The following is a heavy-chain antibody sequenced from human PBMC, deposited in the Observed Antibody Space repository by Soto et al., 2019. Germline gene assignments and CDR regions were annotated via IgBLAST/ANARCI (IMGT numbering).Heavy chain of an antibody. CDR2: ISAYNGNT. V-gene: IGHV1-18*01. Sequence: ASVKVSCKASGYTFTSYGISWVRQAPGQGLEWMGWISAYNGNTNYAQKLQGRVTMTTDTSTSTAYMELRSLRSDDTAVYYCATDHCSSTTCYTDFDYWGQGTLVTVSS. D-gene: IGHD2-2*02. CDR3: ATDHCSSTTCYTDFDY. CDR1: GYTFTSYG. J-gene: IGHJ4*02.